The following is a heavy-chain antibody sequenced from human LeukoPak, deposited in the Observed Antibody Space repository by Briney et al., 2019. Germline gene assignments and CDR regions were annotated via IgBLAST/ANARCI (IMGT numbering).Heavy chain of an antibody. CDR1: GFTFSSYA. Sequence: GRSLRLSCAASGFTFSSYAMHWVRQAPGKGLEWVAVISYDGSNEYYADSVKGRFTISRDNSRNTLYLQMNSLRAEDTAVYYCARDSGGYTSGGYFEYWGQGTLVTVSS. CDR3: ARDSGGYTSGGYFEY. CDR2: ISYDGSNE. V-gene: IGHV3-30-3*01. D-gene: IGHD5-12*01. J-gene: IGHJ4*02.